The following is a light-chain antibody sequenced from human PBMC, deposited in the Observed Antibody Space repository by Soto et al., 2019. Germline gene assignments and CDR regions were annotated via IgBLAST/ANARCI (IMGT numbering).Light chain of an antibody. CDR3: QQYNNWPYT. CDR2: GAS. J-gene: IGKJ2*01. V-gene: IGKV3-15*01. Sequence: EIVMTQSPATLSVSPGERATLSCRASQSVSSNLAWYQQKPGQAPRLLIYGASTRATGIPARFSGSGSGTEFTLTISSLQSGDFAVYYCQQYNNWPYTFGQRTKLRSN. CDR1: QSVSSN.